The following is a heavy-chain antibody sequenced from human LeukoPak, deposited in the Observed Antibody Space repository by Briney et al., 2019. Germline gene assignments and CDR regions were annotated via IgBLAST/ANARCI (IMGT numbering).Heavy chain of an antibody. V-gene: IGHV3-23*01. CDR3: AKTPRTRLGSGSYHYFDY. J-gene: IGHJ4*02. CDR2: ISGSGDST. Sequence: GSLRLSCAASGFTFSSYAMSWVRQAPGKGLEWVSVISGSGDSTYYADSVKGRFTISRDNSKNTLYLQMNSLRVEDTAVYYCAKTPRTRLGSGSYHYFDYWGQGTLVTVSS. D-gene: IGHD3-10*01. CDR1: GFTFSSYA.